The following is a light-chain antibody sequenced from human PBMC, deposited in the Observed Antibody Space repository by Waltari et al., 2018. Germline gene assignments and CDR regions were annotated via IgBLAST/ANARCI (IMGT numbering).Light chain of an antibody. CDR1: SLRGYY. Sequence: SSELTQDPIVPVALGQTVRITCQGDSLRGYYAIWYQQRPGQAPRLVLYVHDNRPSGIPDRFSGTTSGNTASLTITGAQAEDEADYYCQSRDSTSTRVFGGGTRLTV. V-gene: IGLV3-19*01. J-gene: IGLJ3*02. CDR3: QSRDSTSTRV. CDR2: VHD.